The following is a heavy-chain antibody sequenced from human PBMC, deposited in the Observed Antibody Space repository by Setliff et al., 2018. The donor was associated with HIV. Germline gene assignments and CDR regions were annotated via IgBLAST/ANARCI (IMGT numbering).Heavy chain of an antibody. CDR3: ARTSTMVRGVIMDYYYYMGV. J-gene: IGHJ6*03. CDR1: GYTFTNYG. V-gene: IGHV1-18*01. Sequence: ASVKVSCKASGYTFTNYGITWVRQAPGQGLEWMGWISAYNGIINYAQNLQGRVTMTTDTSTRTAYMELRSLRSDDTAVYYCARTSTMVRGVIMDYYYYMGVWGKGSTVTVSS. D-gene: IGHD3-10*01. CDR2: ISAYNGII.